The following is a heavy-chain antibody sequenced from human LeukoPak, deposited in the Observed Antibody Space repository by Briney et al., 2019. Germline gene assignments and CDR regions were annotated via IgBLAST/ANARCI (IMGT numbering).Heavy chain of an antibody. Sequence: GASVKVSCKASGYTFTSYGISWVRQAPGQGLEWMGWISAYNGNTNYAQKLQGRVAMTTDTSTSTAYMELRSLRSDDTAVYYCASGLMAYCSSTSCPRGYYYYMDVWGKGTTVIVSS. CDR1: GYTFTSYG. J-gene: IGHJ6*03. D-gene: IGHD2-2*01. CDR3: ASGLMAYCSSTSCPRGYYYYMDV. V-gene: IGHV1-18*01. CDR2: ISAYNGNT.